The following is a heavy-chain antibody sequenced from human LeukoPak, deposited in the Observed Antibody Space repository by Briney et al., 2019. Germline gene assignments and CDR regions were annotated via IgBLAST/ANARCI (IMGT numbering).Heavy chain of an antibody. Sequence: GGSLRLSCAASGFTFSNYWMSWVRRAPGKGLEWVANIKQDGSETYYVDSVRGRFTISRDNPRNSLYLQMNSLRGEDTAIYYCARDFWGAYRVDFDFWGQGALVTVSS. D-gene: IGHD3-3*01. CDR2: IKQDGSET. CDR1: GFTFSNYW. CDR3: ARDFWGAYRVDFDF. J-gene: IGHJ4*02. V-gene: IGHV3-7*01.